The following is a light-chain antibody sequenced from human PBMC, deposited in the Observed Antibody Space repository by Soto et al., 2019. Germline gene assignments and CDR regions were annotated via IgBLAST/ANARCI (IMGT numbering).Light chain of an antibody. CDR1: SSDVGGYNY. Sequence: ALAQPRSLSGSPGQSVSISCTVTSSDVGGYNYVSWYQQHPGKAPKLMIYDVSKRPSGVPDRFSGSKSGNTASLTISGLQAEDEADYYCCSYAGSYTFVFGTGTKVTV. CDR3: CSYAGSYTFV. J-gene: IGLJ1*01. V-gene: IGLV2-11*01. CDR2: DVS.